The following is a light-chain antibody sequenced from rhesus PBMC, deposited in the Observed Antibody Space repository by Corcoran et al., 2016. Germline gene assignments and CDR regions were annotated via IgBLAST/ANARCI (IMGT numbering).Light chain of an antibody. CDR2: WSS. Sequence: DIVMTQYPDSLAVSLGERVTINCKSSQSLLYSSNNQNYLAWYQQKPGKEPKLLIYWSSTRDFGVPDRVSGSGAGTDFTLTISGLQAEDVAVYYCQQYYTTPYSFGQGTKVEIK. CDR3: QQYYTTPYS. V-gene: IGKV4-1*01. CDR1: QSLLYSSNNQNY. J-gene: IGKJ2*01.